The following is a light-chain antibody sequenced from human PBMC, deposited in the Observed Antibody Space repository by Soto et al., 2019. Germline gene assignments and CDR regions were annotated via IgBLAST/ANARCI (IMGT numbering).Light chain of an antibody. CDR1: QSVINN. CDR3: QQYHKWPLT. J-gene: IGKJ4*01. CDR2: GAS. Sequence: ERVMTQSPATLSVSPGERATVPCRASQSVINNLAWYQQKPGQAPSLLIYGASARATGIPARFSGSGYGTESTLTISSLQSEDFAVYYCQQYHKWPLTFGGGTKVDIK. V-gene: IGKV3-15*01.